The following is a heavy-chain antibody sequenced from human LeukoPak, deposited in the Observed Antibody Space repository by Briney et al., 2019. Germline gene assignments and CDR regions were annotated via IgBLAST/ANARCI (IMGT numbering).Heavy chain of an antibody. J-gene: IGHJ6*02. V-gene: IGHV4-59*01. CDR3: ARDGPAYTSRWYDYYYGLDV. Sequence: SETLSLTCTVSGDSIGSYFWSWIRQSPGRGLEWIGHIYHSGSTNYNPSLKSRVSISVDTSKNQFSLKLTSVTSADTAVYYCARDGPAYTSRWYDYYYGLDVWGQGTTVTVSS. CDR2: IYHSGST. CDR1: GDSIGSYF. D-gene: IGHD2-2*01.